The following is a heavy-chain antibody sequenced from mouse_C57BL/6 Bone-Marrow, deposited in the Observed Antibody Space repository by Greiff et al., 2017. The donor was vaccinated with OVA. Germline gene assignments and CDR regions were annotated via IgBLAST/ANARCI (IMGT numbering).Heavy chain of an antibody. CDR2: IWSDGST. Sequence: QVQLKQSGPGLVAPSQSLSITCTVSGFSLTSYGVHWVRQPPGKGLEWLVVIWSDGSTTYNSALKSRLSISKDNSKSQVFLKMNSLQTDDTAMYYCARHGGRYDGYYGAMDYWGQGTSVTVSS. CDR3: ARHGGRYDGYYGAMDY. D-gene: IGHD2-3*01. CDR1: GFSLTSYG. J-gene: IGHJ4*01. V-gene: IGHV2-6-1*01.